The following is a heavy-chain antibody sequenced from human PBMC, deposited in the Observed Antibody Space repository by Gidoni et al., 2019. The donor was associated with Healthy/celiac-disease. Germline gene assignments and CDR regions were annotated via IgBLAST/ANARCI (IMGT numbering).Heavy chain of an antibody. J-gene: IGHJ4*02. CDR2: IYYSGST. Sequence: QLQLQESGPGLVKPSETLSLTCTVSGGSISSSSYYWGWIRQPPGKGLEWIGSIYYSGSTYYNPSLKSRVTISVDTSKNQFSLKLSSVTAADTAVYYCARRRGENSSGWYGGGFDYWGQGTLVTVSS. CDR1: GGSISSSSYY. D-gene: IGHD6-19*01. CDR3: ARRRGENSSGWYGGGFDY. V-gene: IGHV4-39*01.